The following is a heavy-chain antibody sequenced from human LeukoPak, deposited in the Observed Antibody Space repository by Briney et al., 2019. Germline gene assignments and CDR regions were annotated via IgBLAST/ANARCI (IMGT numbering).Heavy chain of an antibody. J-gene: IGHJ6*03. CDR2: ISAYNGNT. D-gene: IGHD6-13*01. CDR3: ARVTLVAAAANYYYYYMDV. CDR1: GYTFTSYG. Sequence: ASVKVSCKASGYTFTSYGISWVRQAPGQGLEWMGWISAYNGNTNYAQKLQGRVTMTTDTSTSTAYMELRSLRSEDTAVYYCARVTLVAAAANYYYYYMDVWGKGTTVTISS. V-gene: IGHV1-18*01.